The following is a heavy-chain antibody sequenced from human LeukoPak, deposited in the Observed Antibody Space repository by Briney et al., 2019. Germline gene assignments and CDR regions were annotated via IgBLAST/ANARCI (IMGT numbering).Heavy chain of an antibody. D-gene: IGHD2-2*01. CDR2: INPNSGGT. CDR1: GGTFSSYA. Sequence: ASVKVSCKASGGTFSSYAISWVRQAPGQELEWMGWINPNSGGTNYAQKFQGRVTMTRDTSISTAYMELSRLRSDDTAVYYCARDRSTSYLRDAFDIWGQGTMVTVSS. CDR3: ARDRSTSYLRDAFDI. V-gene: IGHV1-2*02. J-gene: IGHJ3*02.